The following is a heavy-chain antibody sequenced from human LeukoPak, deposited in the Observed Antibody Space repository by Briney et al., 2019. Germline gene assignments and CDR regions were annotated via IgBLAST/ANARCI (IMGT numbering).Heavy chain of an antibody. Sequence: PGGSLRLSCAASGFTFSSFWMSWVRQAPGKGLEWVANINQDGSDKYYVDSVKGRFTISRDNAKNSLYLQMNSLRAEDTAVYYCATDLGYCSSTSCSPKYYFDYWGQGTLVTVSS. J-gene: IGHJ4*02. D-gene: IGHD2-2*01. V-gene: IGHV3-7*01. CDR2: INQDGSDK. CDR1: GFTFSSFW. CDR3: ATDLGYCSSTSCSPKYYFDY.